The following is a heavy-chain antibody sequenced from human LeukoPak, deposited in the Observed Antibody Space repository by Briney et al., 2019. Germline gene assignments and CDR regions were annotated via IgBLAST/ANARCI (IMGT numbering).Heavy chain of an antibody. CDR3: ARNDYWVPMDV. V-gene: IGHV4-39*07. CDR2: IYYSGST. Sequence: PSETLSLTCTVSGGSVSSSDYYWGWIRQPPGKGLEWIGSIYYSGSTYYNPSLKSRVTISVDTSKNQFSLKLSSVTAADTAVYYCARNDYWVPMDVWGKGTTVTVSS. D-gene: IGHD4/OR15-4a*01. CDR1: GGSVSSSDYY. J-gene: IGHJ6*04.